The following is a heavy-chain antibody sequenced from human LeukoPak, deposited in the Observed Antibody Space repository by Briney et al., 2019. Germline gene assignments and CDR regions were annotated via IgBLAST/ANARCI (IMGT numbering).Heavy chain of an antibody. D-gene: IGHD3-9*01. V-gene: IGHV3-21*01. CDR1: GFTFSSYS. J-gene: IGHJ4*02. CDR3: ARVRYFDWLLSSPPDY. CDR2: ISSSSSYI. Sequence: PGGSLRLSCAASGFTFSSYSMNWVRQAPGKGLEWVSSISSSSSYIYYADSVKGRFTISRDNAKNSLYLQMNSLRAEDTAVYYCARVRYFDWLLSSPPDYWGQGTLVTVSS.